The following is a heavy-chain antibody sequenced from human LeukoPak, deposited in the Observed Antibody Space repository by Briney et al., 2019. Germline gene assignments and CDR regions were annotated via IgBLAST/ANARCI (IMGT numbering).Heavy chain of an antibody. Sequence: GRSLRLSCAASGFTFSSYAMHWVRQAPGKGLEWVAVISYDGSNKYYADSVKGRFTISRDNSKNTLYLQMNSLRAEDTAVYYCARGPLDSSGLMNWFDPWGQGTLVTVSS. J-gene: IGHJ5*02. D-gene: IGHD3-22*01. CDR3: ARGPLDSSGLMNWFDP. CDR2: ISYDGSNK. V-gene: IGHV3-30-3*01. CDR1: GFTFSSYA.